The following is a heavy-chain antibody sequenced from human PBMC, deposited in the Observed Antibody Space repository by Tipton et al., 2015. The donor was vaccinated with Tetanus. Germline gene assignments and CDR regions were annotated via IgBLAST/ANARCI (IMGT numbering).Heavy chain of an antibody. V-gene: IGHV4-31*03. J-gene: IGHJ4*02. D-gene: IGHD1-26*01. Sequence: GLVKPSQTLSLTCTVSGGSISSGGYYWSWIRQRPGKGLEWIGDIYSSGSTYSNPSLKGRVTISVDTSKNQFSLRLDSVTAADTAVYYCARDQARGARGWNYFDYWGLGTLVTASS. CDR2: IYSSGST. CDR3: ARDQARGARGWNYFDY. CDR1: GGSISSGGYY.